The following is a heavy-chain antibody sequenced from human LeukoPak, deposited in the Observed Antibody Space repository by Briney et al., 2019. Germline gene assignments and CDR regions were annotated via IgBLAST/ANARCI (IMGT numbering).Heavy chain of an antibody. J-gene: IGHJ3*02. CDR2: ISSSGSTI. CDR3: AATNWGYAFDI. Sequence: GGSLRLSCAASGFTFSSYEMNWVRQAPGKGLEWVPYISSSGSTIYYADSVKGRFTISRDNAKNSLYLQMNSLRAEDTAVYYCAATNWGYAFDIWGQGTMVTVSS. V-gene: IGHV3-48*03. CDR1: GFTFSSYE. D-gene: IGHD7-27*01.